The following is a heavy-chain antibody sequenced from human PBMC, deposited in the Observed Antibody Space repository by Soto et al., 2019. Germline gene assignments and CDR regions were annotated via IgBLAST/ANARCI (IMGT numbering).Heavy chain of an antibody. D-gene: IGHD2-2*01. V-gene: IGHV1-69*01. J-gene: IGHJ4*02. CDR3: ARGLGYCSSTSCSETDY. CDR2: IIPIFGTA. CDR1: GGTFSSYA. Sequence: QVQLVQSGAEVKKPGSSVKVSCKASGGTFSSYAISWVRQAPGQGLEWMGGIIPIFGTANYAQKFQGRVTINADESTITAYMELSSLRSEDTAVYYCARGLGYCSSTSCSETDYWGQGTLVTVSS.